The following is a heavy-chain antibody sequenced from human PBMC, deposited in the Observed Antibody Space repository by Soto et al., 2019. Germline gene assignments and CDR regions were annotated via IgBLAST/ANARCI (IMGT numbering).Heavy chain of an antibody. CDR3: AKDGWYSSSSLRYYYYYMDV. V-gene: IGHV3-23*01. J-gene: IGHJ6*03. D-gene: IGHD6-6*01. CDR1: GFTFSSYA. CDR2: ISGSGGST. Sequence: GGSLRLSCAASGFTFSSYAMSWVRQAPGKGLEWVSAISGSGGSTYYADSVKGRFTISRDNSKNTLYLQMNSLRAEDTAVYYCAKDGWYSSSSLRYYYYYMDVWGKGTTVTVSS.